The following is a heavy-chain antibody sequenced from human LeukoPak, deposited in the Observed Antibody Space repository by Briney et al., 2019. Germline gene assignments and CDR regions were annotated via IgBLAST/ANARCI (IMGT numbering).Heavy chain of an antibody. CDR3: ARGYYDISVDPPTIDY. J-gene: IGHJ4*02. CDR2: IIPIFGTA. CDR1: GGTFSSYA. D-gene: IGHD3-9*01. V-gene: IGHV1-69*13. Sequence: ASVKVSCKASGGTFSSYAISWVRQAPGQGLEWMGGIIPIFGTANYAQKFQGRVTITADESTSTAYMELSSLRSEDTAVYYCARGYYDISVDPPTIDYWGQGTLVTVSS.